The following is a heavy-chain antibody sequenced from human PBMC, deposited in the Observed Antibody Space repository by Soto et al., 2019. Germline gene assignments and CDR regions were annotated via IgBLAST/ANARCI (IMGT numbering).Heavy chain of an antibody. J-gene: IGHJ4*02. CDR2: ISAGGVST. V-gene: IGHV3-23*01. CDR3: VRGGGGGLFEH. D-gene: IGHD2-21*01. Sequence: PGGSLRLSCAATGFTFGFNALSWVRQAPGKGLEWVSSISAGGVSTNYADSVRGRFTISRDNTESSLFLQMNSLGVDDTAVYSCVRGGGGGLFEHWGQGVLVTVSS. CDR1: GFTFGFNA.